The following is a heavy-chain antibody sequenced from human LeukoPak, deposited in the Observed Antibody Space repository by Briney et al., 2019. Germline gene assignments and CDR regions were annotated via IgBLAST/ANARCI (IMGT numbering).Heavy chain of an antibody. V-gene: IGHV1-69*13. J-gene: IGHJ4*02. Sequence: ASVKVSCKASGGTFSSYAISWVRQAPGQGLEWMGGIIPIFGTANYAQKFQGRVTITADESTSTAYMELSSLRSEDTAVYYCARSPAYSSSWFGAYFDYWGQGTLVTVSS. D-gene: IGHD6-13*01. CDR3: ARSPAYSSSWFGAYFDY. CDR2: IIPIFGTA. CDR1: GGTFSSYA.